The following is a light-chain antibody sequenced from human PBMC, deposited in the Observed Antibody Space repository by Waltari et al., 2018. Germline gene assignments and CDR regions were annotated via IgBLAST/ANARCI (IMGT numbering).Light chain of an antibody. CDR2: EVS. Sequence: QSALTQPPSASGSPGQSVAISCTGTSTDVGAYHPVPWYQHHPGKAPKLMIYEVSKRPSGVPDRFSGSKSGNTASLTVSGLRAEDEADYYCASYGGRNNWIFGGGTKLTVL. V-gene: IGLV2-8*01. CDR3: ASYGGRNNWI. CDR1: STDVGAYHP. J-gene: IGLJ2*01.